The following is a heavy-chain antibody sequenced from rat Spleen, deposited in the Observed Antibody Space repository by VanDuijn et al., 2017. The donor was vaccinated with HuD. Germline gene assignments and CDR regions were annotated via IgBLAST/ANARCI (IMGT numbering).Heavy chain of an antibody. CDR3: ARHGTAGVMDA. CDR2: ISSDGRRN. J-gene: IGHJ4*01. D-gene: IGHD5-1*01. V-gene: IGHV5-29*01. CDR1: GFTFSDYY. Sequence: EVQLVESDGGLVQPGRSLKLSCAASGFTFSDYYMAWVRQAPTKGLEWVATISSDGRRNYYRDSVKGRFTISRDNAKSSLYLQMDSLRSEDTATYYCARHGTAGVMDAWGQGASVTVSS.